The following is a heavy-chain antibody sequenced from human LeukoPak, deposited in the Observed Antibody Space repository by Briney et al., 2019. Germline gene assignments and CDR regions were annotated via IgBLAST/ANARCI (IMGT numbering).Heavy chain of an antibody. D-gene: IGHD5-12*01. CDR3: LFDY. V-gene: IGHV3-48*04. CDR2: IRSSSGTI. CDR1: GFTFSAYS. J-gene: IGHJ4*02. Sequence: GGSLRLSCAASGFTFSAYSMNWVRQAPGKGLEWVSYIRSSSGTICHADSVKGRFTISRDDAKNSLYCARGGFSAYDPVDELELFDYWGQGTLVTVSS.